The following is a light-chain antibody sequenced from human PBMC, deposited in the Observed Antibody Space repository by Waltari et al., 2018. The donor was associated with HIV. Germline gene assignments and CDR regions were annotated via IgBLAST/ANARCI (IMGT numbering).Light chain of an antibody. CDR3: QQYYTTPPWT. CDR2: WAS. Sequence: DIVMTQSPDSLAVSLGERATIDCKSSQSVLYSSNHKNYVAWYQQKPGQPPKLLIYWASTRESGVPDRFSGSGSGTDFTLTISSLQAEDVAVYYCQQYYTTPPWTFGQGTKVEIK. CDR1: QSVLYSSNHKNY. V-gene: IGKV4-1*01. J-gene: IGKJ1*01.